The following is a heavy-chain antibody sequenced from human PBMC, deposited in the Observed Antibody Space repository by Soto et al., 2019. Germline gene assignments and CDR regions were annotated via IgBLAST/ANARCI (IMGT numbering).Heavy chain of an antibody. J-gene: IGHJ4*02. CDR1: GFTFSSYA. CDR2: VSGSGVTT. D-gene: IGHD5-12*01. Sequence: EVQLLESGGGLVQPGGSLRLSCAASGFTFSSYAMSWVRQAPGKGLEWVSAVSGSGVTTYYADSVRGRFTISRDSSKNTLYLQMNSVRAEDTAVYYCGKEGSGYDTKFDYWGQGTLVAVCS. CDR3: GKEGSGYDTKFDY. V-gene: IGHV3-23*01.